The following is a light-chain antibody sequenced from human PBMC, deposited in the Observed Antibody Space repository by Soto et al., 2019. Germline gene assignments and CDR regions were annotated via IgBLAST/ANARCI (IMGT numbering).Light chain of an antibody. Sequence: QSVLTQPPSASGTPGQRVTISCSGSSSNIGSSTVNWYQQLPGTAPKLLIYGNNNRPSGVPDRFAGSKSGTSASLAITGLQADDEAHYHCQSYDSSVSGVVFGGGTKLTVL. CDR2: GNN. J-gene: IGLJ2*01. CDR3: QSYDSSVSGVV. CDR1: SSNIGSST. V-gene: IGLV1-44*01.